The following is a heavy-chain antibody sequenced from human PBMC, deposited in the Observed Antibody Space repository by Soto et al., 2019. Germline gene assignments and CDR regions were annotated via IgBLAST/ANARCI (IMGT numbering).Heavy chain of an antibody. V-gene: IGHV1-3*01. CDR1: GYTFTSYI. CDR2: INAGDGNT. J-gene: IGHJ4*02. D-gene: IGHD3-22*01. CDR3: ARARGYFDSSGFHYYFDY. Sequence: QVLLVQSGAEVKKPGASVKVSCKASGYTFTSYIIHWVRQAPGQRLEWLGWINAGDGNTKYSQKFQGRVTITRDTSASTAYMELSSLGSEDTAVYFCARARGYFDSSGFHYYFDYWGQGSLVTVSS.